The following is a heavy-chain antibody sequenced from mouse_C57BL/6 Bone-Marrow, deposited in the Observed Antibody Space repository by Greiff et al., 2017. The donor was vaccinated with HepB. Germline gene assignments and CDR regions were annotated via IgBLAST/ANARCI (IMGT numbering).Heavy chain of an antibody. J-gene: IGHJ4*01. V-gene: IGHV5-4*01. CDR3: ARGNYSNYLYAMDY. Sequence: EVHLVESGGGLVKPGGSLKLSCAASGFTFSSYAMSWVRQTPEKRLEWVATISDGGSYTYYPDNVKGRFTISRDNAKNNLYLQMSHLKSEDTAMYYCARGNYSNYLYAMDYWGQGTSVTVSS. D-gene: IGHD2-5*01. CDR2: ISDGGSYT. CDR1: GFTFSSYA.